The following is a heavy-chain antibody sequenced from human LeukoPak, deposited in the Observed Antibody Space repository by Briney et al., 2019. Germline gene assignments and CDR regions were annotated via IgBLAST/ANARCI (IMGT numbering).Heavy chain of an antibody. V-gene: IGHV1-69*04. CDR2: IIPILGIA. Sequence: SVKVSCKASGDTFSSYAISWVRQAPGQGLEWMGRIIPILGIAKYAQKFQGRVTITADKSTSTAYMELSSLRSEETAVYYCARDQGLTAPPPYGLDVWGQGTTVIVSS. CDR3: ARDQGLTAPPPYGLDV. D-gene: IGHD5-18*01. J-gene: IGHJ6*02. CDR1: GDTFSSYA.